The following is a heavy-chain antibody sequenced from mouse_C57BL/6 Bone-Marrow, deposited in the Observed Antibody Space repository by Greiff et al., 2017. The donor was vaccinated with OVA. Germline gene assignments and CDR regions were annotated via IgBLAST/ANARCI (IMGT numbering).Heavy chain of an antibody. D-gene: IGHD1-1*01. Sequence: QVQLKQSGAELARPGASVKMSCKASGYTFTSYTMHWVKQRPGQGLEWIGYINPSSGYTKYNQKFKDKATLTADKSSSTAYMQLSSLTSEDSAVYYCARFITTVVATDWYFDVWGTGTTVTVSS. J-gene: IGHJ1*03. CDR1: GYTFTSYT. V-gene: IGHV1-4*01. CDR2: INPSSGYT. CDR3: ARFITTVVATDWYFDV.